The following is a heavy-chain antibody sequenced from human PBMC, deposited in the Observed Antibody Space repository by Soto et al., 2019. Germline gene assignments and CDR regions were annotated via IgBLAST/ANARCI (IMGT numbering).Heavy chain of an antibody. CDR1: GFTFNIDG. CDR2: IAYDGSNR. CDR3: AKDGGTGKYYDY. D-gene: IGHD2-8*02. V-gene: IGHV3-30*18. Sequence: QVQLVESGGGVVQPGRSLRLSCAASGFTFNIDGMHWVRQAPGKGLEWVSVIAYDGSNRYYAYSVKGRFTISRDNSKNTLYLQMNSLRPEDTAVYYCAKDGGTGKYYDYWGQGTLVTVSS. J-gene: IGHJ4*02.